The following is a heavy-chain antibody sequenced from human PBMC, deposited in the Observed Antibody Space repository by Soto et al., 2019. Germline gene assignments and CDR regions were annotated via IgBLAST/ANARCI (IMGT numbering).Heavy chain of an antibody. V-gene: IGHV3-21*01. D-gene: IGHD1-26*01. CDR3: ERDLGGGELLNAFDI. CDR1: GLSFSSYS. CDR2: ISSSSSYI. Sequence: GTLRISCAVSGLSFSSYSINWVRQAPGKGLEWVSSISSSSSYIYYADSVKGRFTISRDNAKNSLYLQMNRLRAEDTAVYYCERDLGGGELLNAFDIWGQGTMVTVSS. J-gene: IGHJ3*02.